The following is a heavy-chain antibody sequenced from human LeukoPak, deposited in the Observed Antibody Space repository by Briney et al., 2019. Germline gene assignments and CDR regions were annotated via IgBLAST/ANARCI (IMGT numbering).Heavy chain of an antibody. D-gene: IGHD5-18*01. CDR2: IYPGDSDP. J-gene: IGHJ4*02. CDR3: ARPTARGFSYGFNY. V-gene: IGHV5-51*01. Sequence: GESLKISCKGSGYSFTRYWIGWVRQMPGKGLEWVGIIYPGDSDPRYSPSIQGQVTVSADKSISTAYLQWSSLKASDTAMYYCARPTARGFSYGFNYWGQGTLVTVSS. CDR1: GYSFTRYW.